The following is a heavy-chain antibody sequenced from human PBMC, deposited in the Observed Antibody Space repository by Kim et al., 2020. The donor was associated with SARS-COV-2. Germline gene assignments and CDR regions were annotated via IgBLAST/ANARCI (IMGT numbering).Heavy chain of an antibody. CDR3: ARHGWEGRLGSSWYPYYYAMDV. CDR1: GGSISSSSYY. CDR2: IYYSGST. J-gene: IGHJ6*02. D-gene: IGHD6-13*01. V-gene: IGHV4-39*01. Sequence: SETLSLTCTVSGGSISSSSYYWGWIRQPPGKGLEWIGSIYYSGSTYYNPSLKSRVTISVDTSKNQFSLKLSSVTAADTAVYYCARHGWEGRLGSSWYPYYYAMDVWGQGTTVTVSS.